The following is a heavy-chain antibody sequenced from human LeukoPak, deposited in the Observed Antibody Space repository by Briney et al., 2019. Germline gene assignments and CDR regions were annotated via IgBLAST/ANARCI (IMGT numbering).Heavy chain of an antibody. J-gene: IGHJ4*02. V-gene: IGHV3-23*01. CDR2: ISDRGDNT. CDR3: AKDRGEVGATIRGGSDY. CDR1: GFTFSAYG. Sequence: GGSLRLSCAASGFTFSAYGMTWVRQAPGKGLEWVSHISDRGDNTYYADPVQGRFTISRDNSNNTVYLQMNSLRAEDTAVYYCAKDRGEVGATIRGGSDYWGQGTLVTVSS. D-gene: IGHD1-26*01.